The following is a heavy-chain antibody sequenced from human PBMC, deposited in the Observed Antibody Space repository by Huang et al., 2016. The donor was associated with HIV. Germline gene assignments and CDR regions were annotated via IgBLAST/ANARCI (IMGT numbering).Heavy chain of an antibody. CDR1: GFTFSSYG. D-gene: IGHD3-10*01. V-gene: IGHV3-30*02. Sequence: QVQLVESGGGVVQPGGSLRLSCAASGFTFSSYGMHWVRQAPGKGLEWVAFIRYDGSNKYYADSWRGRFTISRDNSKNTLYLQMNSLRAEDTAVYYCAKGSMANAFDIWGQGTMVTVSS. CDR2: IRYDGSNK. J-gene: IGHJ3*02. CDR3: AKGSMANAFDI.